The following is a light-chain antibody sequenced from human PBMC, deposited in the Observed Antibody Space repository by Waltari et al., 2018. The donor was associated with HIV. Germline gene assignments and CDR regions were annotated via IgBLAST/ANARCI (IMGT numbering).Light chain of an antibody. CDR3: ASWDDNLSGPV. J-gene: IGLJ3*02. CDR1: NSNIGSNA. CDR2: KNS. Sequence: QSVVTQQPSASEAPGQRVTIFCSGSNSNIGSNALYWSQQFPATAPKLRIYKNSRRPPGGPDRFSVSKSGSSGSLVISGLRSEAEAGYYCASWDDNLSGPVFGAGTNLTVL. V-gene: IGLV1-47*01.